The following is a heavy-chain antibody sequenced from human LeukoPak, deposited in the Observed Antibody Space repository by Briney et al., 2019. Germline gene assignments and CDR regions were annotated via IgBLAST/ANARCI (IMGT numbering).Heavy chain of an antibody. V-gene: IGHV3-7*01. CDR2: IKQDGSEK. J-gene: IGHJ6*03. CDR1: GFTFSNYW. Sequence: GGSLRLSCVASGFTFSNYWMSWVRQAPGKGLEWVANIKQDGSEKYYVDSVKGRFTISRDNAKNSLYLQMHSLRAEDTAVYYCARVRRYSSSWYYYYYMDVWGKGTTVTVSS. D-gene: IGHD6-13*01. CDR3: ARVRRYSSSWYYYYYMDV.